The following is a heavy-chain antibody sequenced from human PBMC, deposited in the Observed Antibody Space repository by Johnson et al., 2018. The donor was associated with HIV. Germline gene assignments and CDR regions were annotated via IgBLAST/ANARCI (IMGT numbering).Heavy chain of an antibody. J-gene: IGHJ3*02. Sequence: VESGGGLIQPGGSLRLSCAASGFIVSNSWMTWVRQAPGKGLEWVSAIYRGGTTYYADSVRGRFTISRDSSENTLYLDMNNLRIEDTAVYYCARDTSDYYLWAFDIWGQGTKVTVSS. CDR1: GFIVSNSW. CDR2: IYRGGTT. CDR3: ARDTSDYYLWAFDI. V-gene: IGHV3-53*01. D-gene: IGHD3-22*01.